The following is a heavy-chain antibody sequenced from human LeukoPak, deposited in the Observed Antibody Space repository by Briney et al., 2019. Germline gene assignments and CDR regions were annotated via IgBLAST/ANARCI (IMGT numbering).Heavy chain of an antibody. D-gene: IGHD3-3*01. CDR3: ARGSTIFGVVIWNNFDY. CDR1: GGSISSYY. J-gene: IGHJ4*02. Sequence: PSETLSLTCTVSGGSISSYYWSWIRQPPGKGLEWIRYIYYSGSTNYNPSLKSRVTISVDTSKNQFSLKLSSVTAADTAVYYCARGSTIFGVVIWNNFDYWGQGTLVTVSS. CDR2: IYYSGST. V-gene: IGHV4-59*01.